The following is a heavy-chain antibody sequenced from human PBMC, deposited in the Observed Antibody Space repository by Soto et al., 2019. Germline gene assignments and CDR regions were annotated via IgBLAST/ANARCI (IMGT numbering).Heavy chain of an antibody. D-gene: IGHD3-3*01. J-gene: IGHJ6*02. CDR3: ARDFWSGYLGPRLSYGMDV. V-gene: IGHV4-39*07. CDR2: INHSGST. Sequence: SETLSLTCTVSGGSISSSSYYWSWIRQPPGKGLEWIGEINHSGSTNYNPSLKSRVTISVDTSKNQFSLKLSSVTAADTAVYYCARDFWSGYLGPRLSYGMDVWGQGTTVTVSS. CDR1: GGSISSSSYY.